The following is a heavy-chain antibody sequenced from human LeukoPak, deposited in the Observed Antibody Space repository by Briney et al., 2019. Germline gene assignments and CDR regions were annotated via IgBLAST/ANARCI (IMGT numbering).Heavy chain of an antibody. D-gene: IGHD1-26*01. Sequence: GGSLRLSCAASGFTFSSYAMHWVRQAPGKGLEYVSGISNNGGSTNYANSVKGRFTISRDNSKNTVYLQMGSLRVEDVAVYYCARDLRGSNAYWGQGTLVTVSS. CDR1: GFTFSSYA. CDR3: ARDLRGSNAY. J-gene: IGHJ4*02. CDR2: ISNNGGST. V-gene: IGHV3-64*01.